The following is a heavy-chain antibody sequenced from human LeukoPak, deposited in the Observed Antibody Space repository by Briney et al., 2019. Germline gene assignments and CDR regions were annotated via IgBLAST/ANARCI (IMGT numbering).Heavy chain of an antibody. V-gene: IGHV4-34*01. Sequence: PSETLSLTCAVYGGSFSGYYWSWIRQPPGKGLEWIGEINHSGSTNYNPSLKSRVTISVDTSKNQFSLKLSSVTAADTAVYYCAKLPWNDVGIDYWGQGTLVTVSS. CDR1: GGSFSGYY. D-gene: IGHD1-1*01. J-gene: IGHJ4*02. CDR3: AKLPWNDVGIDY. CDR2: INHSGST.